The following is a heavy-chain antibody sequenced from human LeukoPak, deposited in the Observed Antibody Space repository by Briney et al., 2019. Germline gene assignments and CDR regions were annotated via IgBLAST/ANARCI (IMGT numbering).Heavy chain of an antibody. D-gene: IGHD3-10*01. J-gene: IGHJ4*02. CDR3: ARLSYGSGSHYNFYFDY. CDR2: IYYSGNT. CDR1: GGSISSGSHY. V-gene: IGHV4-39*01. Sequence: AETLSLTCTVSGGSISSGSHYWGWIRQPPGKGLEWIGCIYYSGNTYYNASLKSRVTISVDASKNQFSLNLSSVTAADTAVYYCARLSYGSGSHYNFYFDYWGQGTLVTVSA.